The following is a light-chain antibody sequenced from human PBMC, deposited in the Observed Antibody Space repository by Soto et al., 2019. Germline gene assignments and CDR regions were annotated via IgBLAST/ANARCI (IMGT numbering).Light chain of an antibody. CDR3: SSYTGSSTRYV. Sequence: QSVLTQPASVSGSPGQSITISCTGTSSDVGGYNYVSWYQQHPGKAPKLMIYEVSNRPSGVSNRFSGSKSGNTASLTISGRQAEDEADYYCSSYTGSSTRYVFGTGTKVTVL. V-gene: IGLV2-14*01. CDR1: SSDVGGYNY. J-gene: IGLJ1*01. CDR2: EVS.